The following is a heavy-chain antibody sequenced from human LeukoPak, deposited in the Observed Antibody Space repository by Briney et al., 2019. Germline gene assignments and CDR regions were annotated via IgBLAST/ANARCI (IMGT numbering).Heavy chain of an antibody. CDR3: AKTARSGWPNYFDY. D-gene: IGHD6-19*01. CDR2: ISGSGGST. J-gene: IGHJ4*02. CDR1: GFTFSSYA. Sequence: PRGSLRLSCAASGFTFSSYAMSWVRQAPGKGLEWVSAISGSGGSTYYADSVKGRFTISRDNSKNTLCLQMNSLRAEDTAEYYCAKTARSGWPNYFDYWGQGTLVTVSS. V-gene: IGHV3-23*01.